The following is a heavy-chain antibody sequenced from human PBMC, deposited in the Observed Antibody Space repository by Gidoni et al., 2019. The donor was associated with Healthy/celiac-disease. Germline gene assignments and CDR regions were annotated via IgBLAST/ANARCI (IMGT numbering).Heavy chain of an antibody. J-gene: IGHJ3*02. D-gene: IGHD6-19*01. CDR1: GFTFSSYA. Sequence: QVQLVESGGGVVQPGRSLRLSCAASGFTFSSYAMHWVRQAPGKGLEWVAVISYDGSNKYYADSVKGRFTISRDNSKNTLYLQMNSLRAEDTAVYYCARERGVSSGPLRFDAFDIWGQGTMVTVSS. CDR2: ISYDGSNK. V-gene: IGHV3-30*04. CDR3: ARERGVSSGPLRFDAFDI.